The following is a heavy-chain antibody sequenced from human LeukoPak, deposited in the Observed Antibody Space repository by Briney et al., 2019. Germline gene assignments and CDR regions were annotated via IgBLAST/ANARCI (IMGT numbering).Heavy chain of an antibody. D-gene: IGHD3-3*01. J-gene: IGHJ6*02. V-gene: IGHV3-11*01. CDR1: GFTFTDYH. CDR3: ARDRSIFGVVIAYYYYGMDV. Sequence: GGSLRLSCAASGFTFTDYHMSWNRHAPGKGLEWVSYSNSSGTTIYYADSVKGRFTISRDNAKNSLYLQMNSLRAEDTAVYYCARDRSIFGVVIAYYYYGMDVWGQGTTFTVSS. CDR2: SNSSGTTI.